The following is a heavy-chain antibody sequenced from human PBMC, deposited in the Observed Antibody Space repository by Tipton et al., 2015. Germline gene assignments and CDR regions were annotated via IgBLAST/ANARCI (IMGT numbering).Heavy chain of an antibody. Sequence: TLSLTCTVSGGSFSDYYWSWIRQSPGKGLEWIGYIRNSKYTFYNPSLESRVTISVHTSKTQFSLKLTSVTAADTAVYYCACQDYDSLTRDYQTVDYWGQGTLVTVSS. D-gene: IGHD3-9*01. CDR2: IRNSKYT. CDR3: ACQDYDSLTRDYQTVDY. CDR1: GGSFSDYY. V-gene: IGHV4-59*08. J-gene: IGHJ4*02.